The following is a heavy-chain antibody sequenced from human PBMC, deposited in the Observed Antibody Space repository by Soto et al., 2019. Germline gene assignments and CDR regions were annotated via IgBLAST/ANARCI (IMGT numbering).Heavy chain of an antibody. CDR1: GGSISSSSYY. V-gene: IGHV4-39*01. CDR3: ASLVRHGLVGQQLVRPWFDP. CDR2: IYYSGST. Sequence: SETLSLTCTVSGGSISSSSYYWGWIRQPPGKGLEWIGSIYYSGSTYYNPSLKSRVTISVDTSKNQFSLKLSSVTAADTDVYYCASLVRHGLVGQQLVRPWFDPWGQGTLVTVSS. D-gene: IGHD6-13*01. J-gene: IGHJ5*02.